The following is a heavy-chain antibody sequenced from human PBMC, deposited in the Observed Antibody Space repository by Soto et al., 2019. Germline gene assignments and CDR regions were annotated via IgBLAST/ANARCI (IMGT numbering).Heavy chain of an antibody. V-gene: IGHV4-34*01. J-gene: IGHJ4*02. CDR2: INHSGST. Sequence: PSETLSLTCAVYGGSFSGYYWSWIRQPPGKGLEWIGEINHSGSTNYNPSLKSRVTISVDTSKNQFSLKLSSVTAADTAVYYCARAVGGSVVVAATAFDYWGQGTRVTVSS. CDR1: GGSFSGYY. D-gene: IGHD2-15*01. CDR3: ARAVGGSVVVAATAFDY.